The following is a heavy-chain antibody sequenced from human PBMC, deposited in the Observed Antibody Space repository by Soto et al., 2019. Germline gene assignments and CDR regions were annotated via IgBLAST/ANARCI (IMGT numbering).Heavy chain of an antibody. Sequence: GGSLRLSCAASGFTFSSYAMIWVRQAPGKGLEWVSAISGSGGSTYYADSVKGRFTISRDNSKNTLYLQMNSLRAEDTAVYYCATPGPLRLFYYYYGMDVWGQGTTVTVSS. J-gene: IGHJ6*02. D-gene: IGHD5-12*01. CDR2: ISGSGGST. V-gene: IGHV3-23*01. CDR3: ATPGPLRLFYYYYGMDV. CDR1: GFTFSSYA.